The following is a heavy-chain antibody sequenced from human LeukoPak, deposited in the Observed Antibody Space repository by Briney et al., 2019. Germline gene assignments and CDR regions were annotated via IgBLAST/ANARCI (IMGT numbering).Heavy chain of an antibody. CDR1: GGSFSGYY. V-gene: IGHV4-34*01. D-gene: IGHD2-2*02. CDR3: ARESSDIVVVPAAIPYYFGY. CDR2: INHSGST. J-gene: IGHJ4*02. Sequence: SETLSLTCAVYGGSFSGYYWSWIRQPPGKGLEWIGEINHSGSTNYNPSLKSRVTISVDTSKNQFSLKLSSVTAADTAVYYCARESSDIVVVPAAIPYYFGYWGQGTLVTVSS.